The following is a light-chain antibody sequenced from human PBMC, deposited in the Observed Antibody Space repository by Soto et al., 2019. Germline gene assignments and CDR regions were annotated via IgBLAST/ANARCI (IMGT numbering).Light chain of an antibody. CDR2: KGT. CDR1: SDDVGAYNS. J-gene: IGLJ1*01. V-gene: IGLV2-23*01. CDR3: CSSAPGGTYV. Sequence: QSALAQPASVSGSPGQSITISCTGTSDDVGAYNSVSWYQQLPHKAPQVILYKGTQRPSGVSSRFSGSTSGNAASLTISGLQADDEADYFCCSSAPGGTYVFGTGTKVTVL.